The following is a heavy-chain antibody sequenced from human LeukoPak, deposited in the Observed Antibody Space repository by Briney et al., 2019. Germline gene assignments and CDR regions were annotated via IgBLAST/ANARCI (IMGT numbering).Heavy chain of an antibody. Sequence: SETLSLTCAVYGGSFSGYYWSWIRQPPGKGLEWIGEINHSGSTNYNPSLKSRVTISVDTSKNQFSLKLSSETAADTAVYYCARGGYGDNYFDYWGQGTLVTVSS. CDR2: INHSGST. J-gene: IGHJ4*02. D-gene: IGHD4-17*01. V-gene: IGHV4-34*01. CDR1: GGSFSGYY. CDR3: ARGGYGDNYFDY.